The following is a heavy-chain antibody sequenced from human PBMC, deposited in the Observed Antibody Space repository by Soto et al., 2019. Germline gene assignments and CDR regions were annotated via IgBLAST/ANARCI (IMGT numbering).Heavy chain of an antibody. CDR1: GFTFSSYA. J-gene: IGHJ3*02. Sequence: GGSLRLSCAASGFTFSSYAMSWVRQAPGKGLEWVSAISGSGGSTYYADSVKGRFTISRDNAKNSLYLQMNSLRAEDTAVYYCATDIVVVPAATDNYGDEDAFDIWGQGTMVTVSS. CDR3: ATDIVVVPAATDNYGDEDAFDI. D-gene: IGHD2-2*01. V-gene: IGHV3-23*01. CDR2: ISGSGGST.